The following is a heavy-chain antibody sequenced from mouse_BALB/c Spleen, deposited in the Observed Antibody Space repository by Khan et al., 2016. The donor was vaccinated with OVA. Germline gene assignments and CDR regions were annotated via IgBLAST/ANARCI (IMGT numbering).Heavy chain of an antibody. J-gene: IGHJ3*01. CDR2: IDPSDNKT. Sequence: QVQLQQPRAELVRPGASVKLSCKASGYTFTSFWMNWVKLRPGQSLEWIGMIDPSDNKTHYNQMFKDRATLTVDKSSNTAYMQLSSLTSEDSAVYFCARGGYGTSFAFWGQGTLVTVSP. CDR1: GYTFTSFW. CDR3: ARGGYGTSFAF. V-gene: IGHV1-61*01. D-gene: IGHD2-1*01.